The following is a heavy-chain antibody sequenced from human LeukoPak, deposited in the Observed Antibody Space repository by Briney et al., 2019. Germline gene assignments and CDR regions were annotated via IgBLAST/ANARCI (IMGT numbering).Heavy chain of an antibody. Sequence: SETLSLTCAVYGGSFSGYYWSWIHQPPGKGLEWIGEINHSGSTNYNPSLKSRVTISVDTSKSQFSLKLSSVTAADTAVYYCARRGARLSIAARRYFDYWGQGTLVTVSS. CDR3: ARRGARLSIAARRYFDY. V-gene: IGHV4-34*01. J-gene: IGHJ4*02. CDR1: GGSFSGYY. CDR2: INHSGST. D-gene: IGHD6-6*01.